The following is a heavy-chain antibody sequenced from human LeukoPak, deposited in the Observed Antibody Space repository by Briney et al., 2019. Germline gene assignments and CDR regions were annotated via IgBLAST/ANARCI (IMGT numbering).Heavy chain of an antibody. V-gene: IGHV3-21*01. CDR1: GFTFSSYS. CDR2: ISSSSSYI. Sequence: GXSLRLSCAASGFTFSSYSMNWVRQAPGKGLEWVSSISSSSSYIYYADSVKGRFTISRDNAKNSLYLQMNSLRAEDTAVYYCARSSRREGYFDYWGQGTLVTVSS. CDR3: ARSSRREGYFDY. J-gene: IGHJ4*02.